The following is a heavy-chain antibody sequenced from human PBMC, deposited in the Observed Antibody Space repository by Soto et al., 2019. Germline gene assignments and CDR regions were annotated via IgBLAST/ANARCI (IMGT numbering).Heavy chain of an antibody. CDR1: GVSINNNNYY. D-gene: IGHD2-8*01. Sequence: SETLSLTCTVSGVSINNNNYYWGWIRQPPGKGLEWIGFIYYTGSTCYNASLNSRVTISVDTSKNQFSLKLSSVTAADTAVYYCARVYAYYFDYWGQGTLVTVSS. J-gene: IGHJ4*02. CDR2: IYYTGST. CDR3: ARVYAYYFDY. V-gene: IGHV4-39*07.